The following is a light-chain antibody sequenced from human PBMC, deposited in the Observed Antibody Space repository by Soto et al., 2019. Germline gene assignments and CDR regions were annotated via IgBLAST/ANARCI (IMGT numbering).Light chain of an antibody. CDR3: QQRSSWPLT. Sequence: EVVLTQSPATLSLSPVERATLSCRASQSVRTYLAWYQQKPGQAPRILIHDVSDRATGIPARFSGSGSGTDFTLTISSLEPEDFAVYYCQQRSSWPLTFGGGTKVDIK. V-gene: IGKV3-11*01. CDR2: DVS. CDR1: QSVRTY. J-gene: IGKJ4*01.